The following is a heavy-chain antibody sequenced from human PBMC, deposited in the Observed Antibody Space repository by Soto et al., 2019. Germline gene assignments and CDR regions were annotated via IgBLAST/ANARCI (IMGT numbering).Heavy chain of an antibody. D-gene: IGHD3-10*01. CDR3: ARGRPSYYYGSGSYYAWNYYYGMDV. J-gene: IGHJ6*02. CDR1: GYTFTGYY. Sequence: ASVKVSCKASGYTFTGYYMHWVRQATGQGLEWMGWMNPNSGNTGYAQKFQGRVTMTRNTSISTAYMELSSLRSEDTAVYYCARGRPSYYYGSGSYYAWNYYYGMDVWGQGTTVTVSS. V-gene: IGHV1-8*02. CDR2: MNPNSGNT.